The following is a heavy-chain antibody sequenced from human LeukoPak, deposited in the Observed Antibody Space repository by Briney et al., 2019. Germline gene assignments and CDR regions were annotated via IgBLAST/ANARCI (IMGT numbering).Heavy chain of an antibody. CDR1: GFTFSSFA. Sequence: GGSLRLSCAASGFTFSSFAMSWVRQAPGKGLEWVSSISSSSSYIYYADSVKGRFTISRDNAKNSLYLQMNSLRAEDTAVYYCARAPTFRIAAAGGDFDYWGQGTLVTVSS. CDR2: ISSSSSYI. D-gene: IGHD6-13*01. V-gene: IGHV3-21*01. J-gene: IGHJ4*02. CDR3: ARAPTFRIAAAGGDFDY.